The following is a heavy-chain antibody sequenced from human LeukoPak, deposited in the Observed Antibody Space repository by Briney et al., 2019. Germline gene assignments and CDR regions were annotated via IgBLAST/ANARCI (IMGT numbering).Heavy chain of an antibody. V-gene: IGHV3-23*01. CDR2: ISVSGGSA. D-gene: IGHD2/OR15-2a*01. Sequence: GGSLRLSCAASGFTVSSNYMSWVRQAPGKGLEWVSAISVSGGSAFYADSVRGRFTISRDNSKNTLYLQMDSLRVEDTALYYCANTLLPGRGRLDYWGQGTLVTVSS. J-gene: IGHJ4*02. CDR1: GFTVSSNY. CDR3: ANTLLPGRGRLDY.